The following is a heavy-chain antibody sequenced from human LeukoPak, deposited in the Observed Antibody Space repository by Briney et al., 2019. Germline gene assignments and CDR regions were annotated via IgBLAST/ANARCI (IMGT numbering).Heavy chain of an antibody. D-gene: IGHD3-10*01. CDR1: GYTLTELS. CDR3: ATALVLWFGEERALFDY. CDR2: FDPEDGET. Sequence: ASVKVSCKVSGYTLTELSMHWVRQAPGKGLEWMGGFDPEDGETIYAQKFQGRVTMTEDTSTDTAYMEPSSLRSEDTAVYYCATALVLWFGEERALFDYWGQGTLVTVSS. J-gene: IGHJ4*02. V-gene: IGHV1-24*01.